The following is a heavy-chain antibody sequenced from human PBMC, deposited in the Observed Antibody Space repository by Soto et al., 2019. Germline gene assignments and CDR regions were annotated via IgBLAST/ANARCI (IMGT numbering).Heavy chain of an antibody. V-gene: IGHV4-39*01. D-gene: IGHD3-10*01. CDR1: GGSISSSSYY. Sequence: SETLSLTCTVSGGSISSSSYYWGWILQPPGKGLEWIGSIYYSGSTSYNPSLKSRVTISVDTSKNQFSLKLSSVTAADTAVYYCARGILWFGELSGWFDPWGQGTLVTVSS. CDR3: ARGILWFGELSGWFDP. CDR2: IYYSGST. J-gene: IGHJ5*02.